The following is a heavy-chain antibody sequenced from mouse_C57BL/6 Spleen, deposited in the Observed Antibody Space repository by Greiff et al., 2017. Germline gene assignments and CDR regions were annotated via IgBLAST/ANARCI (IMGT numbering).Heavy chain of an antibody. Sequence: EVQLVESGGGLVQPKGSLKLSCAASGFSFNTYAMNWVRQAPGKGLEWVARIRSKSNNYATYSADSVKDRFTISRDDSESMLYLQMNNLKTEDTAMYYCVGQAYGNGGTWFAYGGQGTLVTVSA. CDR1: GFSFNTYA. J-gene: IGHJ3*01. V-gene: IGHV10-1*01. CDR3: VGQAYGNGGTWFAY. CDR2: IRSKSNNYAT. D-gene: IGHD2-1*01.